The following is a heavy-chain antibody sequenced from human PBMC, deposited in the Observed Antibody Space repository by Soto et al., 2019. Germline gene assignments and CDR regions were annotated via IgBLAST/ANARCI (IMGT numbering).Heavy chain of an antibody. J-gene: IGHJ1*01. CDR2: IISGSSDT. CDR1: GCRFSHVR. CDR3: ATVAY. Sequence: XGSLTLSFKASGCRFSHVRMNWVRKVPGKGLEWVASIISGSSDTWYADSVKGRFIISRDNAQNSLFLQMNTLRPEDPAMYYRATVAYWGPGTQFTVSS. V-gene: IGHV3-21*01.